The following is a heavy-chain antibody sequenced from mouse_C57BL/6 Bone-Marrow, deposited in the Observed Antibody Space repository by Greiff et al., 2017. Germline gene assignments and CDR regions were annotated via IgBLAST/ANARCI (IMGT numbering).Heavy chain of an antibody. Sequence: EVKVVESGGGLVQPGGSMKLSCAASGFTFSDAWMDWVRQSPEKGLEWVAEIRKKANNHATYYAESVKGGFTISRDDSKSSVYLQMNSLRAEDTGIYYCTRGYYGSRGAYWGQGTLVTVSA. CDR2: IRKKANNHAT. CDR1: GFTFSDAW. CDR3: TRGYYGSRGAY. D-gene: IGHD1-1*01. J-gene: IGHJ3*01. V-gene: IGHV6-6*01.